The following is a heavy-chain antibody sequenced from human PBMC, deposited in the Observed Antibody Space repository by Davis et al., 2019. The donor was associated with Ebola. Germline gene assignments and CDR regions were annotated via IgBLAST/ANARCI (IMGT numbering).Heavy chain of an antibody. V-gene: IGHV3-33*01. D-gene: IGHD1-26*01. Sequence: GESLKISCAASGFTFSSYGMHWVRQAPGKGLEWVAVIWYDGSNKYYADSVKGRFTISRDNSKNTLYLQMNSLKTEDTAVYYCTPTVRGSYDYYYYGMDVWGQGTTVTVSS. CDR2: IWYDGSNK. CDR3: TPTVRGSYDYYYYGMDV. CDR1: GFTFSSYG. J-gene: IGHJ6*02.